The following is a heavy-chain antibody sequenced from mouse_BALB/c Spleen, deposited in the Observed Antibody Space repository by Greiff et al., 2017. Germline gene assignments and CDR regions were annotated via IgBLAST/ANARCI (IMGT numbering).Heavy chain of an antibody. CDR3: AAGTGNY. Sequence: VHLVESGAELVRPGVSVKISCKGSGYTFTDYAMHWVKQSHAKSLEWIGVISTYYGDASYNQKFKGKATMTVDKSSSTAYMELARLTSEDSAIYYCAAGTGNYWGQGTTLTVSS. V-gene: IGHV1S137*01. CDR2: ISTYYGDA. D-gene: IGHD4-1*01. CDR1: GYTFTDYA. J-gene: IGHJ2*01.